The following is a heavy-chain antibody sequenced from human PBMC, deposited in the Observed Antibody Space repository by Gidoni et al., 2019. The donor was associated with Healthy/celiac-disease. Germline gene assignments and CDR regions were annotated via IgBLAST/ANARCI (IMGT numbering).Heavy chain of an antibody. J-gene: IGHJ4*02. Sequence: QITLKESGPTLVKPTQTPTLTCTFSGFSLSTRGVGGGWIRPPPGDALEWPALIYWDADKRYSPSLKSRLTITKDTSKNQVVLTMTNMDPVDTATYYCALLREVREPASYWGQGTLVTVSS. D-gene: IGHD3-10*01. V-gene: IGHV2-5*02. CDR1: GFSLSTRGVG. CDR3: ALLREVREPASY. CDR2: IYWDADK.